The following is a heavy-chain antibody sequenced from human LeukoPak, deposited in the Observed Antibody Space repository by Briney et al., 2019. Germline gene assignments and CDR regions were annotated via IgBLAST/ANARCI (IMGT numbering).Heavy chain of an antibody. J-gene: IGHJ6*02. Sequence: GGSLRLSCAASGFTFSSYEVNWVRQAPGKGLECVSYISSSGSTIYYADSVKGRFTISRDNAKNSLYLQMNSLRAEDTAVYYCARDLKWELLRLWYYYGMDVWGQGTTVTVSS. CDR2: ISSSGSTI. CDR1: GFTFSSYE. CDR3: ARDLKWELLRLWYYYGMDV. D-gene: IGHD1-26*01. V-gene: IGHV3-48*03.